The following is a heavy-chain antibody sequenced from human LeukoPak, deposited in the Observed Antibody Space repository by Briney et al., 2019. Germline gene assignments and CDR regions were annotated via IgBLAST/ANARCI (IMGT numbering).Heavy chain of an antibody. CDR2: LSKSGNT. Sequence: PSETLSLTCTVSGGSISSYYWSWIRLPPGKGLEWIGYLSKSGNTNYSPSLKSRVTIFGDTSKNQFFLQLSSVTAADTTMYYCARARYVNSFYAFDIWGQGTLVTVSS. D-gene: IGHD3-9*01. V-gene: IGHV4-59*01. J-gene: IGHJ3*02. CDR3: ARARYVNSFYAFDI. CDR1: GGSISSYY.